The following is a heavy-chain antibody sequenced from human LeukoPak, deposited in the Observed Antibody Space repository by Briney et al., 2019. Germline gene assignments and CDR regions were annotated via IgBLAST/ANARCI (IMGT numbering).Heavy chain of an antibody. CDR3: ANDYGSGSYYLYYFDY. V-gene: IGHV3-23*01. J-gene: IGHJ4*02. CDR1: GFTLSSYA. CDR2: ISGSGGST. D-gene: IGHD3-10*01. Sequence: PGGSLRLSCAASGFTLSSYAMSWVRQAPGKGLEWVSAISGSGGSTYYADSVKGRFTISRDNSKNTLYLQMNSLRAEDTAVYYCANDYGSGSYYLYYFDYWGQGTLVTVSS.